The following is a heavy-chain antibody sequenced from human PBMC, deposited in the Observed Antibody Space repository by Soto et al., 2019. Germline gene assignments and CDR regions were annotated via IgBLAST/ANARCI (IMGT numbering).Heavy chain of an antibody. D-gene: IGHD2-2*01. Sequence: GASVKVSCKASGGTFSNYAISLVRQAPGQGLEWMGGIIPIFGTANYAQKFQGRVTITADESTSTAYMELSSLRSEDTAVYYCASSTIGYCSSTSCYNFDYWGQGTLITVSS. CDR3: ASSTIGYCSSTSCYNFDY. V-gene: IGHV1-69*13. CDR1: GGTFSNYA. CDR2: IIPIFGTA. J-gene: IGHJ4*02.